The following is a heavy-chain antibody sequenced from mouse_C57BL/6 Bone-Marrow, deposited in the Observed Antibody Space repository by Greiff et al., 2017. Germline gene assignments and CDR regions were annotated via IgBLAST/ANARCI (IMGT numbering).Heavy chain of an antibody. D-gene: IGHD2-4*01. Sequence: EVQLQQSGPGLVKPSQSLSLTCSVTGYSITSGYYWNWIRQFPGNKLEWMGYISYDGSNNYNPSLKNRISITRDTSKNQFFLKLNSVTTEDTATYYCARDYDYDYYAMGYWGQGTSVTVSS. CDR1: GYSITSGYY. V-gene: IGHV3-6*01. CDR3: ARDYDYDYYAMGY. CDR2: ISYDGSN. J-gene: IGHJ4*01.